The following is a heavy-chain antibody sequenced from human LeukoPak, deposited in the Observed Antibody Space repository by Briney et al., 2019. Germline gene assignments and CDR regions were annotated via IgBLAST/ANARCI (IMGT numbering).Heavy chain of an antibody. CDR2: ISSNGGST. CDR1: GFTFSSYA. Sequence: GGSLRLSCSASGFTFSSYAMHWVRQAPGKGLEYASAISSNGGSTYYADSVKGRFTISRDNSKNTLYLQMNSLRAEDTAVYYCVKYGADVWGQGTTVTVSS. D-gene: IGHD3-10*01. CDR3: VKYGADV. J-gene: IGHJ6*02. V-gene: IGHV3-64D*06.